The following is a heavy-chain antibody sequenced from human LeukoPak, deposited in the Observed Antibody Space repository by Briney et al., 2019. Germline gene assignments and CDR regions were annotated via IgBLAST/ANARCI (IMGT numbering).Heavy chain of an antibody. V-gene: IGHV5-51*01. CDR1: GYTFTNSW. D-gene: IGHD6-13*01. CDR2: IYPGDSDT. CDR3: ARSAAAGTFSWFDP. Sequence: GESLKISCKASGYTFTNSWIGWVRQMPGKGLEWMGIIYPGDSDTRYSPSFQGQVTISADKSISTAYLQWSSLKASDTAMYYCARSAAAGTFSWFDPWGQGTLVTVSS. J-gene: IGHJ5*02.